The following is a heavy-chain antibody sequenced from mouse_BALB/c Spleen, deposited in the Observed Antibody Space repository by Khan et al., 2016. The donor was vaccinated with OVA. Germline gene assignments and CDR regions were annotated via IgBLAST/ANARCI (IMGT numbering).Heavy chain of an antibody. D-gene: IGHD2-14*01. CDR3: ARSTYRYSFAY. V-gene: IGHV3-8*02. CDR1: GDSITSGY. Sequence: EVQLQESGPSLVKPSQTLSLTCSVTGDSITSGYWTWIRKFPGNKLEYMGYMIYSGDTYYNPPLNSRISITRHTSKNQYYLQLNSVTTEDTATYYCARSTYRYSFAYWGQGTLVTVSA. CDR2: MIYSGDT. J-gene: IGHJ3*01.